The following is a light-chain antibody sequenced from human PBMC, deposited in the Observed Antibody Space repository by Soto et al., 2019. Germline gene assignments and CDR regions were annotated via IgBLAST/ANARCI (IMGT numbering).Light chain of an antibody. J-gene: IGLJ2*01. CDR1: SSNIGAGYD. V-gene: IGLV1-40*01. Sequence: QSVLTQPPSVSGAPGQRVTISCTGSSSNIGAGYDVHWYQQIPGTAPKLLIYRNSNRPSGVPDRFSGSKSGTSASLAITGLQAEDEADYYCQSFDNSLSAVLFGGGTKLTVL. CDR2: RNS. CDR3: QSFDNSLSAVL.